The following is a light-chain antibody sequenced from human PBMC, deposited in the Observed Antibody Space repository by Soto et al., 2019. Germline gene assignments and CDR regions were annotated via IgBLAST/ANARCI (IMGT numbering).Light chain of an antibody. CDR3: EQYADWYS. J-gene: IGKJ2*03. V-gene: IGKV3-15*01. CDR1: WSVATN. Sequence: EIVLTQSPATLSVSPGERATLSCRASWSVATNLAWYQQKPGQAPSLLIQGASARATGVPARFSGSGSGTEFTLTISGLQSEDSAVYYCEQYADWYSFGQGTKLEIK. CDR2: GAS.